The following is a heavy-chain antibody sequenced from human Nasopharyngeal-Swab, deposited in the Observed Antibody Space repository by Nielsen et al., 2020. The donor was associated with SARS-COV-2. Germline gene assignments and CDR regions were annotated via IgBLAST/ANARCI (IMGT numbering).Heavy chain of an antibody. CDR2: IKEDGSEK. CDR3: ARDQYYDSSGYYYYGMDV. J-gene: IGHJ6*02. V-gene: IGHV3-7*01. CDR1: GFTFSTYW. D-gene: IGHD3-22*01. Sequence: GGSLRLSCADSGFTFSTYWMSWVRQAPGKGLEWVANIKEDGSEKYYVDSVKGRFTISRDNAKNSLYLQMNSLRAEDTAVYYCARDQYYDSSGYYYYGMDVWGQGTTVTVSS.